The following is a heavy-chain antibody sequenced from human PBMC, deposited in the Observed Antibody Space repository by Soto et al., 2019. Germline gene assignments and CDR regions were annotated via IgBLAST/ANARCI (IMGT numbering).Heavy chain of an antibody. Sequence: GGSLRLSCTALTGYAMSWVRRGPGKGLEWISTISPTGSTHYADSVEGRFTISRDDSKNTFYLQMNNLRADDTGVYYCAKDPSTGHADLWGQGTLVTVSS. CDR3: AKDPSTGHADL. CDR2: ISPTGST. CDR1: TGYA. J-gene: IGHJ5*02. V-gene: IGHV3-23*01. D-gene: IGHD3-9*01.